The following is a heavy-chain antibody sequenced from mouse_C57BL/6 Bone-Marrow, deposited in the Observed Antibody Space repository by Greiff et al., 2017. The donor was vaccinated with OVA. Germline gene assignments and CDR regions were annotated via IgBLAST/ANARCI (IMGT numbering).Heavy chain of an antibody. CDR2: INPGSGGT. V-gene: IGHV1-54*01. CDR1: GYAFTNYL. CDR3: ARFDYDGGDYAMDY. D-gene: IGHD2-4*01. Sequence: VQLQQSGAELVRPGTSVKVSCKASGYAFTNYLIEWVKQRPGQGLEWIGVINPGSGGTNYNEKFKGKATLTADKSSSTAYMQLSSLTSEDSAVYFCARFDYDGGDYAMDYWGQGTSVTVSS. J-gene: IGHJ4*01.